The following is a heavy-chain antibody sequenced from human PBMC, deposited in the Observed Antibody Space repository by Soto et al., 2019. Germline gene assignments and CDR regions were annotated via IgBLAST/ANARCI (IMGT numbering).Heavy chain of an antibody. CDR1: GFTFSSYA. D-gene: IGHD3-9*01. J-gene: IGHJ4*02. CDR3: ANENYDILTGYLHYFDY. CDR2: ISGSGGST. V-gene: IGHV3-23*01. Sequence: GESLKISCAASGFTFSSYAMSWVRQAPGKGLEWVSAISGSGGSTYYAESVKGRFTISRDNSKNTLYLQMNSLRAEDTAVYYCANENYDILTGYLHYFDYWGQGTLVTVSS.